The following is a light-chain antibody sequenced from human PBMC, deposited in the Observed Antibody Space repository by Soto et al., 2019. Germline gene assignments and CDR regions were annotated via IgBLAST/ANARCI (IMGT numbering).Light chain of an antibody. J-gene: IGKJ2*01. CDR1: QSVSSN. Sequence: EIVMTHSPATLSVSPGVRDTLSCRASQSVSSNLAWYQQKPGQAPRLLIYGASTRATGIPAMFNGSGSGTEFTLTISSLQSEDLDVYYCQQYNNWPSATFGQGTKLEIK. V-gene: IGKV3-15*01. CDR2: GAS. CDR3: QQYNNWPSAT.